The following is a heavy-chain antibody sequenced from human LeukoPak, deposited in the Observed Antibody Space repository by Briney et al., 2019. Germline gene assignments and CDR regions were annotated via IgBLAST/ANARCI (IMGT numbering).Heavy chain of an antibody. CDR2: IKQVGSEK. V-gene: IGHV3-7*01. Sequence: GGSLRLSCAASGFTFSNYWMSWVRQAPGKGLEWVANIKQVGSEKYYVDSVKGRFTISRDNAKNSLYLQMNSLRAEDTAVYYCARDLLLPDYWGQGTLVTVSS. J-gene: IGHJ4*02. CDR1: GFTFSNYW. CDR3: ARDLLLPDY. D-gene: IGHD2-15*01.